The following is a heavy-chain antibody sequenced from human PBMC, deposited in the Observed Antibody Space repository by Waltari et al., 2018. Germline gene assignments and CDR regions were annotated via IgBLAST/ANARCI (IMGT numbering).Heavy chain of an antibody. CDR3: ARTLLRRELLRDYYYGMDV. CDR2: SNPSDSYT. J-gene: IGHJ6*02. Sequence: EVLLVQSGAEVKKPGESLRISCKGSGYSFTSYWITWVRQMPGKGLEWMGGSNPSDSYTSYSPSFQGHVTISADKSISTAYLQWSSLKASDPAMYYCARTLLRRELLRDYYYGMDVWGQGTTVTVSS. V-gene: IGHV5-10-1*03. D-gene: IGHD1-26*01. CDR1: GYSFTSYW.